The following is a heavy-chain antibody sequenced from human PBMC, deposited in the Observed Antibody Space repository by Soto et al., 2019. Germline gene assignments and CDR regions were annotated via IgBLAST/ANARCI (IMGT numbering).Heavy chain of an antibody. CDR2: IYPGDSDT. CDR1: GYSFTSYW. D-gene: IGHD2-15*01. CDR3: ARLPDCSGGSCYPSDAFDI. Sequence: PGESLKISCKGCGYSFTSYWIGWVRQMPGKGLEWMGIIYPGDSDTRYSPSFQGQVTISADKSISTAYLQWSSLKAPDTAMYYCARLPDCSGGSCYPSDAFDIWGQGTMLTVSS. V-gene: IGHV5-51*01. J-gene: IGHJ3*02.